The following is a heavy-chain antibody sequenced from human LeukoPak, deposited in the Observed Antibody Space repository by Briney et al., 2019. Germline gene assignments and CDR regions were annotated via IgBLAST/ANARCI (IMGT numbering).Heavy chain of an antibody. CDR2: IRSKAYGGTT. CDR3: VRLTLDTVYPYYYYMDV. V-gene: IGHV3-49*03. CDR1: GFTFGDYA. Sequence: GGSLRLSCTASGFTFGDYAMSWFRQAPGKGLEWVGFIRSKAYGGTTEYAASVKGRFTISRDDSKSIAYLQMNSLKTEDTAVYYCVRLTLDTVYPYYYYMDVWGKGTTVTVSS. J-gene: IGHJ6*03. D-gene: IGHD2-2*02.